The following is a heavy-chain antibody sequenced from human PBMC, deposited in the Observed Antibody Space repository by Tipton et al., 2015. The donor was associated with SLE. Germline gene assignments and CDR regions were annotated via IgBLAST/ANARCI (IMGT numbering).Heavy chain of an antibody. Sequence: TLSLTCTVSGGSISGSPYYWAWIRQPPGKGLEWIGSIYYSGSTYNNPSLKSRVTISVDTSKNQFSLRLRFVTAADTAMYYCARSREGLADHWGQGTLVTVSS. V-gene: IGHV4-39*07. CDR3: ARSREGLADH. CDR2: IYYSGST. J-gene: IGHJ4*02. CDR1: GGSISGSPYY.